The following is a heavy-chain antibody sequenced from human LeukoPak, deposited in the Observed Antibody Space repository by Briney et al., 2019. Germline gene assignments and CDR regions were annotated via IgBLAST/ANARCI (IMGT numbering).Heavy chain of an antibody. CDR3: AKDPTNDYGDYDYFDY. V-gene: IGHV3-23*01. Sequence: GGSLRLSCAASGFTFSSYAMSWVRQAPGKGLEWVSAISGSGGSTYYADSVKGRFTISRDDSKNTLYLQMNSLRAEDTAVYYCAKDPTNDYGDYDYFDYWGQGTLVTVSS. J-gene: IGHJ4*02. D-gene: IGHD4-17*01. CDR1: GFTFSSYA. CDR2: ISGSGGST.